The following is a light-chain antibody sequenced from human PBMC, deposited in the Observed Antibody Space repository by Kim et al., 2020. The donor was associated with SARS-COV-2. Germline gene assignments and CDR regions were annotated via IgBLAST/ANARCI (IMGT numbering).Light chain of an antibody. Sequence: LSPGERATLSCRASQSVTTYLAWYRQKPGQSPRLLIYDASNRAPGVPARFSGSGSGTDFTLTISSLEPDDFAIYYCQQRSAWPRLTFGGGTRVEI. CDR2: DAS. CDR1: QSVTTY. CDR3: QQRSAWPRLT. V-gene: IGKV3-11*01. J-gene: IGKJ4*01.